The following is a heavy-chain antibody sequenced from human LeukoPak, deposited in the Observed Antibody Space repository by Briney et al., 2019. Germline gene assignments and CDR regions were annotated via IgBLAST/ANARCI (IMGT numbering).Heavy chain of an antibody. J-gene: IGHJ4*02. CDR1: GYIFTNYW. Sequence: GESPKISCKASGYIFTNYWIAWVRQMPGKGLEWMGSIYPGDSDTRCSPSFEGQVTISADKSISTAYPQWSSLKASDTAMYYCARHSLAGEVTTHFDYWGQGTLVTVPS. CDR3: ARHSLAGEVTTHFDY. V-gene: IGHV5-51*01. D-gene: IGHD4-11*01. CDR2: IYPGDSDT.